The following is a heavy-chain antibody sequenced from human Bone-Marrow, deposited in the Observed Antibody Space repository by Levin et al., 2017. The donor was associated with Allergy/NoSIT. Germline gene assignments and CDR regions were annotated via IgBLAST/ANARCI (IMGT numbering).Heavy chain of an antibody. CDR3: ARINQASGCKNWFDP. J-gene: IGHJ5*02. V-gene: IGHV4-4*02. CDR2: INQRGTA. D-gene: IGHD6-25*01. Sequence: SQTLSLTCDVSGVSIDTYHWWTWVRQPPGKGLQWIGEINQRGTATYNSSLRSRVLMSVDKSTNQFSLMVNSVTAADTAVYYCARINQASGCKNWFDPWGPGILVAVS. CDR1: GVSIDTYHW.